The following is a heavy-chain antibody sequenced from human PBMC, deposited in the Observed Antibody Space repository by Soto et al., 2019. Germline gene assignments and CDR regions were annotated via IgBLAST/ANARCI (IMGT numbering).Heavy chain of an antibody. J-gene: IGHJ4*02. Sequence: SETLSLTCVVSVASISSGEYAWNWVRHPPGKGLEWLGYIYNNGGSYYNPSLKSRVSISLDRSKNHFSLRLDSVTAADTALYFCARGDKNNDYYFDHWGQGTLVTVSS. CDR1: VASISSGEYA. D-gene: IGHD3-16*01. V-gene: IGHV4-30-2*01. CDR3: ARGDKNNDYYFDH. CDR2: IYNNGGS.